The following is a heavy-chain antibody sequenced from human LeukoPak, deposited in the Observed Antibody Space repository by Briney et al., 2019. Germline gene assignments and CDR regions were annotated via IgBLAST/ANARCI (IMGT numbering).Heavy chain of an antibody. J-gene: IGHJ1*01. CDR3: ARGVTTGYLPY. V-gene: IGHV3-30-3*01. D-gene: IGHD3-9*01. CDR1: AFPFSSYA. CDR2: ISYDGSNK. Sequence: GGSLRLSCAASAFPFSSYAMHWVRQPPGKGRDWVAHISYDGSNKYYADSVKGRFTISRDNSKNTLYLEMNSLRAEDTAMYYCARGVTTGYLPYWGQGTLVTVSS.